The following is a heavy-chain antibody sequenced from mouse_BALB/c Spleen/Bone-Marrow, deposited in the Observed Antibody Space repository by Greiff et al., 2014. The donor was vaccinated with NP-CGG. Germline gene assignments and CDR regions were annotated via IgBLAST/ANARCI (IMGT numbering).Heavy chain of an antibody. J-gene: IGHJ3*01. CDR2: ILPGSYST. Sequence: VNLVESGAELMRPGASVKISCKATGYTFRNYWIEWVKQRPGHGLEWIGEILPGSYSTNYNEKLKGKATFTADTSSNTAYMQLSSLTSEDSAVYYCARRGGYPWFAYWGQGTLVTVSA. V-gene: IGHV1-9*01. CDR1: GYTFRNYW. D-gene: IGHD2-2*01. CDR3: ARRGGYPWFAY.